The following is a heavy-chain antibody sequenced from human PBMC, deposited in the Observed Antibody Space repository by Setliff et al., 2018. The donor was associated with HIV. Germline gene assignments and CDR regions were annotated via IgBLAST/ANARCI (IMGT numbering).Heavy chain of an antibody. J-gene: IGHJ4*02. V-gene: IGHV1-46*03. D-gene: IGHD3-10*01. Sequence: ASVKVSCKASGFTFTRYYMHWVRQAPGQGLEWMRIINPSGDSTTYAQKFQGRVTMTRDTSTSTVYMELSSLRSEDTAVYFCARSYYGSGSYQGVLDYWGQGTLVTVSS. CDR2: INPSGDST. CDR1: GFTFTRYY. CDR3: ARSYYGSGSYQGVLDY.